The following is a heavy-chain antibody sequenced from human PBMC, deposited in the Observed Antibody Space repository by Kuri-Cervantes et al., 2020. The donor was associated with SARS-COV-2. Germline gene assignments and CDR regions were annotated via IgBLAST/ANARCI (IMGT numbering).Heavy chain of an antibody. Sequence: GSLRLSCAVSGYSISSGYYWGWIQQPPGKGLEWIGSIYHSGSTYYNPSLKSRVTISVDTSKNQFSLKLSSVTAADTAVYYCARQGGYSSSSLDYWGQGTLVTVSS. CDR3: ARQGGYSSSSLDY. D-gene: IGHD6-6*01. CDR1: GYSISSGYY. CDR2: IYHSGST. V-gene: IGHV4-38-2*01. J-gene: IGHJ4*02.